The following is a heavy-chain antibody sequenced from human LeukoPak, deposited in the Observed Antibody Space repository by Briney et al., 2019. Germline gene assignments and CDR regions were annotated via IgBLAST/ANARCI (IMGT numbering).Heavy chain of an antibody. V-gene: IGHV4-31*03. CDR1: GGSISSGGYY. CDR2: IYYSGST. J-gene: IGHJ3*02. D-gene: IGHD1-26*01. Sequence: PSQTLSLTCTVSGGSISSGGYYWSWIRQHPGKGLEWIGYIYYSGSTYYNPSLKSRVTISVDTSKNQFSLKLSSVTAADTAVYYCARPGIVGATDDAFDIWGQGTMVTVSS. CDR3: ARPGIVGATDDAFDI.